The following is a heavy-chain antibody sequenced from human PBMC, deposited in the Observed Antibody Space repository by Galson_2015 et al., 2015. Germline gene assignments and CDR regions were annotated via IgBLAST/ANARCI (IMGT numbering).Heavy chain of an antibody. J-gene: IGHJ4*02. CDR2: ISGGTGST. D-gene: IGHD3-16*01. CDR3: AKALGEAAHGSFDY. V-gene: IGHV3-23*01. CDR1: GFTFSTYA. Sequence: SLRLSCAASGFTFSTYAMNWVRQAPGKGLEWVSVISGGTGSTYYADSVKGRFTISRDNSENTVHLQMNSLRAEDTAVYFCAKALGEAAHGSFDYWGQGTLVTVSS.